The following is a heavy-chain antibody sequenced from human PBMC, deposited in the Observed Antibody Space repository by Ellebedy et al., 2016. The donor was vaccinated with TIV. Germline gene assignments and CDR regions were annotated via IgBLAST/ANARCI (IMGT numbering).Heavy chain of an antibody. V-gene: IGHV3-23*01. CDR3: ARVDTAMALDY. CDR1: GFTLSNYA. CDR2: ISSSGDST. Sequence: GESLKISXAASGFTLSNYAMTWVRQAPGKGLEWVSAISSSGDSTYYADSVKGRFTISRDNAKNSLYLQMNSLRAEDTAVYYCARVDTAMALDYWGQGTLVTVSS. D-gene: IGHD5-18*01. J-gene: IGHJ4*02.